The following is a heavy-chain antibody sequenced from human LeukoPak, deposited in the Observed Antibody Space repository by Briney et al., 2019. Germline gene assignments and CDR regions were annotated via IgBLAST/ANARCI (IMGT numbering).Heavy chain of an antibody. CDR3: ATWRTAKTGFDY. V-gene: IGHV4-39*01. Sequence: SETLSLTCTGSGGSISNNNYYWAWLRQPPGKGVECFGSIYYSGSPYYNPSLQSRVTISVDTSKNQSSLRLSSVTAADTAVYYCATWRTAKTGFDYWGQGTLVTVSS. D-gene: IGHD1-1*01. J-gene: IGHJ4*02. CDR2: IYYSGSP. CDR1: GGSISNNNYY.